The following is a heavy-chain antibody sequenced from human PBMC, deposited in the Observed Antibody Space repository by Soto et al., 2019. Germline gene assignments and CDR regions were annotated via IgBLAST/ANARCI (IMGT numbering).Heavy chain of an antibody. J-gene: IGHJ4*02. D-gene: IGHD3-22*01. CDR2: ISYDGSNK. V-gene: IGHV3-30-3*01. CDR1: GFTFSSYA. Sequence: GGSLRLSCAASGFTFSSYAMHWVRQAPGKGLEWVAVISYDGSNKYYADSVKGRFTISRDNSKNTLYLQMNSLRAEDTAVYYCARAHYYDSSGYYYRAAHDYWGQGTLVTVSS. CDR3: ARAHYYDSSGYYYRAAHDY.